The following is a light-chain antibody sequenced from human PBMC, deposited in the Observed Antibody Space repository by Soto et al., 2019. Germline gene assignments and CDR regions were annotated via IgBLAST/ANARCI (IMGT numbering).Light chain of an antibody. CDR2: GAS. V-gene: IGKV3-15*01. Sequence: AMTQSPATLSVSQGERATLSCRASQSVSSNLAWYQQKPGQAPRLLIYGASTRATGIPARFSGSGSGTEFTLTISSLQSEDFAVYYCQQYNEWPLTFGGGTKVDIK. J-gene: IGKJ4*01. CDR1: QSVSSN. CDR3: QQYNEWPLT.